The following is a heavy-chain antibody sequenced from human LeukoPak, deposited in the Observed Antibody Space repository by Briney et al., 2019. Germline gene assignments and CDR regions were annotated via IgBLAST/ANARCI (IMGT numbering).Heavy chain of an antibody. CDR2: ISSSSSYI. Sequence: GGSLRLSCAASGFTFSSYSMNWVRQAPGKGLEWVSSISSSSSYIYYADSVKGRFTISRDNAKNSLYLQMNSLRAVDTAVYYCARSFLSIAAAATDYWGQGTLVTVSS. CDR3: ARSFLSIAAAATDY. J-gene: IGHJ4*02. D-gene: IGHD6-13*01. CDR1: GFTFSSYS. V-gene: IGHV3-21*01.